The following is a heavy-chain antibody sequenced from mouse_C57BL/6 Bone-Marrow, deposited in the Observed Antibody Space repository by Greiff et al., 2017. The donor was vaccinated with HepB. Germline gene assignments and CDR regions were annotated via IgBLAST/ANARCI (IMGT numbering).Heavy chain of an antibody. CDR3: ARWDGSSDWYFDV. CDR1: GYTFTSYD. D-gene: IGHD1-1*01. CDR2: IYPRDGST. Sequence: QVQLQQSGPELVKPGASVKLSCKASGYTFTSYDINWVKQRPGQGLEWIGWIYPRDGSTKYNEKFKGKATLTVDTSSSTAYMELHSLTSEDSAVYFCARWDGSSDWYFDVWGTGTTVTVSS. V-gene: IGHV1-85*01. J-gene: IGHJ1*03.